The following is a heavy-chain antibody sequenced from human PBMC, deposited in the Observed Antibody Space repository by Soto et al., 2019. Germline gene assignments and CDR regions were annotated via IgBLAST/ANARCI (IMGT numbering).Heavy chain of an antibody. CDR2: IYYTGST. CDR3: DTFPVSAFLLNRSSDL. D-gene: IGHD1-20*01. J-gene: IGHJ2*01. V-gene: IGHV4-59*08. Sequence: WIRQPPGKRLEWIGYIYYTGSTNYNPSLRSRVTISIDTSKNQFSLQLSSVSAADTAVYFCDTFPVSAFLLNRSSDL.